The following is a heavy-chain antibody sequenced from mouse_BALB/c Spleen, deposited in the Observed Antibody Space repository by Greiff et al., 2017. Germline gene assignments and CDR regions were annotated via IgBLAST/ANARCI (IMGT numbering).Heavy chain of an antibody. CDR3: ARSYDGYYVGFAY. V-gene: IGHV5-9-4*01. D-gene: IGHD2-3*01. J-gene: IGHJ3*01. Sequence: EVKLVESGGGLVKPGGSLKLSCAASGFTFSGYAMSWVRQSPEKRLEWVAEISSGGSYTYYPDTVTGRCTISIDNAKNTLYLEMSSLRSEDTAMYYCARSYDGYYVGFAYWGQGTLGTVSA. CDR1: GFTFSGYA. CDR2: ISSGGSYT.